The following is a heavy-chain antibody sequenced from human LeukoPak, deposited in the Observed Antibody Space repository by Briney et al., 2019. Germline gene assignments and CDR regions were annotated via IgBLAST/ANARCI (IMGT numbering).Heavy chain of an antibody. J-gene: IGHJ5*02. Sequence: PSETLSLTCTVSGGSISSYYWSWIRQPPGKGLEWIGYIYYSGSTNYNPSLKSRVTISVDTSKNQFSLKLSSVTAADTAVYYCARAPKQYSSSSVSWFDPWGQGTLVTVSS. CDR3: ARAPKQYSSSSVSWFDP. CDR2: IYYSGST. V-gene: IGHV4-59*01. CDR1: GGSISSYY. D-gene: IGHD6-6*01.